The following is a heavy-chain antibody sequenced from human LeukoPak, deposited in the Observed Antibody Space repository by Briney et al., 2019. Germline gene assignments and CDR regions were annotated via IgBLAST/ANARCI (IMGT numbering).Heavy chain of an antibody. CDR3: ARSPRVAAAGSRYYFDY. D-gene: IGHD6-13*01. Sequence: PSETLSLTCTVPGSSISNSIYYWGWIRQPPGKGLEWIGTIYYSGSTYYNPSLKSRVTISVDTSKNQFSLKLSSVTAADTAVYYCARSPRVAAAGSRYYFDYWGQGTLVTVSS. J-gene: IGHJ4*02. CDR2: IYYSGST. V-gene: IGHV4-39*01. CDR1: GSSISNSIYY.